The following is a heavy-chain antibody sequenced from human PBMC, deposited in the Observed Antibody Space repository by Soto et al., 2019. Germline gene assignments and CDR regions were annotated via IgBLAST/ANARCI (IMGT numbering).Heavy chain of an antibody. V-gene: IGHV4-34*02. CDR1: DGSLSDDY. J-gene: IGHJ5*02. CDR2: IHPSGST. CDR3: STATDASKGGRT. D-gene: IGHD2-2*01. Sequence: QVQLQQWGAGLLKPSETLSLTCAVYDGSLSDDYYTWTRQSPGKGLEWIGEIHPSGSTYYNPFLKARVTLSQGTSKKQFSLNLISVTAADTGEYYCSTATDASKGGRTWGQGTLVTVSS.